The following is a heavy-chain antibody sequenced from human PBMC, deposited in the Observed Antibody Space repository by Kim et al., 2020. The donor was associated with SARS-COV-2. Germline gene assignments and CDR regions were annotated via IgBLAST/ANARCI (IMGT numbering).Heavy chain of an antibody. CDR2: IYYSGST. D-gene: IGHD6-19*01. J-gene: IGHJ4*02. CDR3: ARESRVVAATPEYSSGWYVY. Sequence: SETLSLTCTVSGGSISSGGYYWSWIRQHPGKGLEWIGYIYYSGSTYYNPSLKSRVTISVDTSKNQFSLKLSSVTAADTAVYYCARESRVVAATPEYSSGWYVYWGQGTLVTVSS. CDR1: GGSISSGGYY. V-gene: IGHV4-31*03.